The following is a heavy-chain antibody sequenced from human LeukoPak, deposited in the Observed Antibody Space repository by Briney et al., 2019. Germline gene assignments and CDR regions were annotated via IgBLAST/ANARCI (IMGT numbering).Heavy chain of an antibody. V-gene: IGHV4-59*12. D-gene: IGHD5-12*01. J-gene: IGHJ5*01. Sequence: PSETLSLTCTVSGGSISSYYWSWIRQPPGKGLEWIGYIYYSGSTRYNPSLKSRVTMSVDTSKNQFSLKLTSVTAADTALYFCARGMSAAYDYNWFDSWGQGTLVTVSS. CDR3: ARGMSAAYDYNWFDS. CDR1: GGSISSYY. CDR2: IYYSGST.